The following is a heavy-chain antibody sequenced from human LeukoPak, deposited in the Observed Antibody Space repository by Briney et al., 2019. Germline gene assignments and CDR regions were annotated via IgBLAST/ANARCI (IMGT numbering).Heavy chain of an antibody. CDR3: ARSSSSWYYGLNNWFDP. CDR2: TYYRSKWYN. J-gene: IGHJ5*02. V-gene: IGHV6-1*01. D-gene: IGHD6-13*01. CDR1: GDSVSSNSAA. Sequence: SQTLSLTCAISGDSVSSNSAAWNWIRQSPSRGLEWLGRTYYRSKWYNDYAVSVKSRITINPDTSKNQFSLQLNSVTPEDTAVYYCARSSSSWYYGLNNWFDPWGQGTLVTVSS.